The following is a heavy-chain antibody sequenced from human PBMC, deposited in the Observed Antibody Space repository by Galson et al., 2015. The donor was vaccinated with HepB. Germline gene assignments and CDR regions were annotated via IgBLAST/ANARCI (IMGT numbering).Heavy chain of an antibody. CDR3: AKDRGGVGATPGYFDD. V-gene: IGHV1-3*01. J-gene: IGHJ4*02. Sequence: SVKVSCKASGYTFTSFTMHWVRQAPRQGLEWMGWINAGNGNTQYSQKFQGRVTITRDTSATTAYLELSSLRSEDTAVYYCAKDRGGVGATPGYFDDWGQGTLVTVSS. CDR2: INAGNGNT. D-gene: IGHD1-26*01. CDR1: GYTFTSFT.